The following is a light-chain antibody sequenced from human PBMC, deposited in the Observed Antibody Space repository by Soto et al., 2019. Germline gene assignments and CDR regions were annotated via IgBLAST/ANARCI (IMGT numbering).Light chain of an antibody. CDR3: QYYNNYCWT. CDR1: QSISSW. V-gene: IGKV1-5*03. J-gene: IGKJ1*01. Sequence: DIQLTQSPSTLSASVGDRVTITCRASQSISSWLAWYQQKPGKAPKFLIYKTSDLESGVPSRFSGSGSGTEFTLTIRSLQPDDFATYYCQYYNNYCWTFGQGTKVEIK. CDR2: KTS.